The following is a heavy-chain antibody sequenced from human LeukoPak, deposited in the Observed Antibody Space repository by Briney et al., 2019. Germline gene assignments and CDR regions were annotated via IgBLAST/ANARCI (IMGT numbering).Heavy chain of an antibody. Sequence: LSGGSLRLSCAASGFTFTSYWMHWVRQVPGKGLVWVSRINSDGNSTRDADSVKGRFTISRDNAKNTLYLQMNSLRADDTAVYYCARSHYFDSSGYYHYYYGLDVWGQGTTVTVSS. CDR3: ARSHYFDSSGYYHYYYGLDV. V-gene: IGHV3-74*01. CDR1: GFTFTSYW. D-gene: IGHD3-22*01. CDR2: INSDGNST. J-gene: IGHJ6*02.